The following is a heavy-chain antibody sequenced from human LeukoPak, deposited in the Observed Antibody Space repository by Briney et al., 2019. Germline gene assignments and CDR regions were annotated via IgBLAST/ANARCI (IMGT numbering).Heavy chain of an antibody. J-gene: IGHJ4*02. Sequence: ASVKVSCKASGYTFTNYGITWVRQAPGQGXEWMGWINTYNGNTHNAQNLQGRLTMTTDTSTGTAYMELRSLRSDDTAVYYCAKDRLGANDAFDIWGQGTLVTVSS. D-gene: IGHD1-26*01. CDR2: INTYNGNT. CDR3: AKDRLGANDAFDI. V-gene: IGHV1-18*01. CDR1: GYTFTNYG.